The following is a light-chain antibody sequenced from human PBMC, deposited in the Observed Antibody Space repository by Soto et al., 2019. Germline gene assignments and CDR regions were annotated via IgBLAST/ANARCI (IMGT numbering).Light chain of an antibody. CDR2: GAS. J-gene: IGKJ2*02. CDR3: QQYNNWPRT. V-gene: IGKV3-15*01. Sequence: EIVMTQSPATLSVSPGERATLSCRASQSVGSYLAWYQQKPGQAPRFLIYGASTRAAGIPARFSGSGSWTEFSLTISSLQSEDFAVYYCQQYNNWPRTFGQGTKLEIK. CDR1: QSVGSY.